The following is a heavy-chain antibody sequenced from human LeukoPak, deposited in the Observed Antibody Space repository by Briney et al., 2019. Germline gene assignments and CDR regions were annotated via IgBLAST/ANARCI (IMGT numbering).Heavy chain of an antibody. V-gene: IGHV3-20*04. CDR3: AKAYYDSSGSPRTTFDY. Sequence: PGGSLRLSCVASGFTFDGYGMSWVRQAPEKGLEWVSSINSNGASTAYVDSVKGRFTISRDNAKNSLYLQMNSLRAEDTALYYCAKAYYDSSGSPRTTFDYWGQGTLVAVSS. CDR1: GFTFDGYG. D-gene: IGHD3-22*01. CDR2: INSNGAST. J-gene: IGHJ4*02.